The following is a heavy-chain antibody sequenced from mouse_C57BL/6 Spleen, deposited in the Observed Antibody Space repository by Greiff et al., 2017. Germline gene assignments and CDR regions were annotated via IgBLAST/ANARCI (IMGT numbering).Heavy chain of an antibody. CDR2: ISSGSSTS. CDR3: ARGGHFDY. Sequence: DVQLVESGGGLVKPGGSLKLSCAASGFTFSDYGMHWVRQAPEKGLEWVAYISSGSSTSYYADTVKGRFTISRDNAKNTLFLQMTSLRSEDTAVYYCARGGHFDYWGQGTTLTVSS. CDR1: GFTFSDYG. J-gene: IGHJ2*01. V-gene: IGHV5-17*01.